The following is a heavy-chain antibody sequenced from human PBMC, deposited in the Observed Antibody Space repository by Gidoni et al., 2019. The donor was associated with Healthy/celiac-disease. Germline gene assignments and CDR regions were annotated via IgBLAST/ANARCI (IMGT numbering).Heavy chain of an antibody. CDR2: INAGNGNT. CDR3: ARGKCSSTSCYRPDSMDY. CDR1: GYTFTSYA. Sequence: QVQLVQSGAEVKKPGASVKVSCKASGYTFTSYAMHWVRQAPGQRLEWMGWINAGNGNTKYSQKFQGRVTITRDTSASTAYMELSSLRSEDTAVYYCARGKCSSTSCYRPDSMDYWGQGTLVTVSS. J-gene: IGHJ4*02. D-gene: IGHD2-2*01. V-gene: IGHV1-3*01.